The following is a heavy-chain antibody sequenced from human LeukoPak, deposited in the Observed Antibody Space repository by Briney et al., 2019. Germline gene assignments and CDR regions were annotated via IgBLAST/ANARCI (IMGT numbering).Heavy chain of an antibody. CDR2: ISGSGGST. CDR3: AKDYDSSGYYYGLDY. J-gene: IGHJ4*02. D-gene: IGHD3-22*01. V-gene: IGHV3-23*01. Sequence: GGSLRLSCAASGFTFSSYAMSWVRQAPGKGLEWVSAISGSGGSTYYADSVKRRFTISRDNSKNTLYLQMNSLRAEDTAVYYCAKDYDSSGYYYGLDYWGQGTLVTVSS. CDR1: GFTFSSYA.